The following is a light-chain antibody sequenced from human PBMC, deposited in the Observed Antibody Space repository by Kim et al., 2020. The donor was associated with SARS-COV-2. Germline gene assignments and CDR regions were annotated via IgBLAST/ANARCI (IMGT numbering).Light chain of an antibody. J-gene: IGKJ1*01. CDR3: KQYYSYPRT. CDR2: AAS. CDR1: QGISSY. V-gene: IGKV1-8*01. Sequence: AIRMTQSPSSFSASTGDRVTITCRASQGISSYLAWYQQKPGKAPKLLIYAASTLQSGVPSRFSGSGSGTDFTLTISCLQSEDFATYNCKQYYSYPRTFGQGTKVDIK.